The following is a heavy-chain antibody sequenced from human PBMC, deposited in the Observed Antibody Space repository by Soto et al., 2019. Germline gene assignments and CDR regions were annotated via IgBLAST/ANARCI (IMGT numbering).Heavy chain of an antibody. Sequence: EVQLVESGGGLVQPGGSLRLSCAASGFTFSSYWMSWVRQAPGQGLEWVANIKQDGSEKYYVDSVKGRFTISRDNAKNSLYLQMNSMRAEDTAVYYCARGWYSSSWGGYWGQGTLVTVSS. D-gene: IGHD6-13*01. CDR1: GFTFSSYW. J-gene: IGHJ4*02. V-gene: IGHV3-7*03. CDR2: IKQDGSEK. CDR3: ARGWYSSSWGGY.